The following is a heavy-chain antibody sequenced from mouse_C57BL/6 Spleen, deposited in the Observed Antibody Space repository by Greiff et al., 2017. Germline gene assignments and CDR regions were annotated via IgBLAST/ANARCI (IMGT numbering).Heavy chain of an antibody. CDR3: ARGGYGLDY. J-gene: IGHJ2*01. CDR1: GYTFTDYY. D-gene: IGHD1-1*02. Sequence: EVQLQQSGPVLVKPGASVKMSCKASGYTFTDYYMNWVKQSHGKSLEWIGVINPYNGGTSYNQKFKGKATLTVDKSSSTAYMELNSLTSEDSAVYYCARGGYGLDYWGQGTTLTVSS. V-gene: IGHV1-19*01. CDR2: INPYNGGT.